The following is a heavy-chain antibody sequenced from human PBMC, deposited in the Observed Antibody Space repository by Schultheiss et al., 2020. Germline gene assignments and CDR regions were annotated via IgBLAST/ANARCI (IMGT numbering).Heavy chain of an antibody. Sequence: ASVKVSCKASGYTFTGYYMHWVRQAPGQGLEWMGWISAYNGNTNYAQNLQGRVTMTTDTSTSTVYLELRSLRADDTAMFYCVRDLGYCSGGACYRKWFDPWGQGTLVTVSS. CDR2: ISAYNGNT. V-gene: IGHV1-18*04. J-gene: IGHJ5*02. CDR1: GYTFTGYY. CDR3: VRDLGYCSGGACYRKWFDP. D-gene: IGHD2-15*01.